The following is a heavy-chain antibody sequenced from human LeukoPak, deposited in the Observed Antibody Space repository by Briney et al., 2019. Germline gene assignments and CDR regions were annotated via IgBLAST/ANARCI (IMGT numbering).Heavy chain of an antibody. CDR1: GYTFTSYY. D-gene: IGHD2-15*01. CDR3: ARDLGYCSGGSCYPYYYMDV. Sequence: GASVKVSCKASGYTFTSYYMHWVRQAPGQGLEWMGIINPSGGSTSYAQKFQGRVTMTRDKSTSTVYMELSSLRSEDTAVYYCARDLGYCSGGSCYPYYYMDVWGKGTTVTVSS. CDR2: INPSGGST. V-gene: IGHV1-46*01. J-gene: IGHJ6*03.